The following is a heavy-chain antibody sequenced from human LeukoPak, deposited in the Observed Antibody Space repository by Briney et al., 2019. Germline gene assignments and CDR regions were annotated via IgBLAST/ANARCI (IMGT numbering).Heavy chain of an antibody. J-gene: IGHJ5*02. CDR3: ARGTRTQAP. Sequence: GRSLRLSCTASGFTFSTYGMHWVRQAPGKGLEWVALISSDGSGKYYADSVTGRFTVSRDNSKNTLYLQMNSLRPEDTAVYYCARGTRTQAPWGQGTLVTVSS. CDR2: ISSDGSGK. V-gene: IGHV3-30*03. D-gene: IGHD1/OR15-1a*01. CDR1: GFTFSTYG.